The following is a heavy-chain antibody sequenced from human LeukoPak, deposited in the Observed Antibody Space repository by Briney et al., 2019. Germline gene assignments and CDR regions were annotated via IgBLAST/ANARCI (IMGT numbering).Heavy chain of an antibody. V-gene: IGHV3-15*01. J-gene: IGHJ4*02. CDR2: IKSKPDGGTT. CDR1: GFSFSNAW. D-gene: IGHD3-10*01. Sequence: GGSLRLSCAASGFSFSNAWMSWVRQAPGKGLEWVGRIKSKPDGGTTDYAAPVNGRFTISRDDSKNTLYLQMNSLKTEDTAVYYRTTDPLVGVRGLRAIDYWGQGTLVTVSS. CDR3: TTDPLVGVRGLRAIDY.